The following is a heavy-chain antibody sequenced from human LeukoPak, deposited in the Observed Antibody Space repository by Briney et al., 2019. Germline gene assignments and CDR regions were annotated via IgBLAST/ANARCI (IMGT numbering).Heavy chain of an antibody. Sequence: SQTLSLTCAISGDSVSTNSAAWNWIRQFPSRGLEWLGRTYYRSKWYNDYAVSMKSRIIINPDTSKNQFSLQLNSVTPEDTAVYYCARDPRGNSGRFDYWGQGTLVTVSS. D-gene: IGHD1/OR15-1a*01. CDR1: GDSVSTNSAA. J-gene: IGHJ4*02. CDR2: TYYRSKWYN. CDR3: ARDPRGNSGRFDY. V-gene: IGHV6-1*01.